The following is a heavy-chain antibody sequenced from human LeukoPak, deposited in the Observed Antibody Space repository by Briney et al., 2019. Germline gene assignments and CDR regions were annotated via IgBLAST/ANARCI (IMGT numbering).Heavy chain of an antibody. CDR3: ARDPGYSYGTYWYFDL. Sequence: ASVKVSCKASGYTFTGYYMHWVRQAPGQGLEWMGWISAYNGNTSYAQKLQGRVTMTTDTSTSTAYMELRSLRSDDTAVYYCARDPGYSYGTYWYFDLWGRGTLVTVSS. V-gene: IGHV1-18*04. CDR1: GYTFTGYY. CDR2: ISAYNGNT. J-gene: IGHJ2*01. D-gene: IGHD5-18*01.